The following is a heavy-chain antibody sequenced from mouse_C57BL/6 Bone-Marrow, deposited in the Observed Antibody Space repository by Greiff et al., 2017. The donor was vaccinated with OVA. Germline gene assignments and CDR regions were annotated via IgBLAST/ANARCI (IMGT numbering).Heavy chain of an antibody. CDR3: AREETLL. Sequence: VQLQQSGAELAKPGASVQLSCKASGYSFTDYNMNWVKQSNGKSLEWIGVINPNYGTTSYKQKFKGKATLTVDQSSSTTYMQLNSLTSADSAVYYCAREETLLWGQGTLVTVSA. D-gene: IGHD1-1*01. V-gene: IGHV1-39*01. CDR1: GYSFTDYN. J-gene: IGHJ3*01. CDR2: INPNYGTT.